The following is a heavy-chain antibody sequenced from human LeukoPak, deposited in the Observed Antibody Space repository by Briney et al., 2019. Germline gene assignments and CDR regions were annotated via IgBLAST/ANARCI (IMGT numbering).Heavy chain of an antibody. J-gene: IGHJ6*03. Sequence: PSETLSLTCAVYGGSFSGYYWSWIRQPPGKGLDGIGEINHIESTNFNPSLKSRVTISVDTSKNQFSLKLSSVTAADTAVYYCARGVYLPPPLVTNDYYYYYMDVWGKGTTVTVSS. D-gene: IGHD1-1*01. V-gene: IGHV4-34*01. CDR2: INHIEST. CDR1: GGSFSGYY. CDR3: ARGVYLPPPLVTNDYYYYYMDV.